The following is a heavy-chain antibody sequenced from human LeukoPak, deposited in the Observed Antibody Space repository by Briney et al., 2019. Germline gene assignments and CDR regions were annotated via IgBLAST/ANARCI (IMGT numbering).Heavy chain of an antibody. D-gene: IGHD4-23*01. J-gene: IGHJ3*02. CDR1: GGSISSSSYY. CDR2: IYYSGST. CDR3: ARLSTVVRPWLYAFDI. Sequence: SETLSLTCTVSGGSISSSSYYWGWIRQPPGKGLEWIGSIYYSGSTYYNPSLKSRVTISVDTSKNQFSLKLSSVTAADTAVYYCARLSTVVRPWLYAFDIWGQGTMVTVSS. V-gene: IGHV4-39*01.